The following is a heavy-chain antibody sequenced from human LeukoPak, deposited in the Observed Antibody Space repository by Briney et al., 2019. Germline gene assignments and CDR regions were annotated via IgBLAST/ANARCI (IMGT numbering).Heavy chain of an antibody. D-gene: IGHD2-2*01. CDR3: AKAWRKNQLLSNVDY. CDR2: ISGSGGST. CDR1: GFTFSSYV. Sequence: GGSLRLSCAASGFTFSSYVMSWVRQAPGKGLEWVSAISGSGGSTNYADSVKGRFTISRDNSKSTLYLQVNSLRAEDTAVYYCAKAWRKNQLLSNVDYWGQGTLVIVSS. V-gene: IGHV3-23*01. J-gene: IGHJ4*02.